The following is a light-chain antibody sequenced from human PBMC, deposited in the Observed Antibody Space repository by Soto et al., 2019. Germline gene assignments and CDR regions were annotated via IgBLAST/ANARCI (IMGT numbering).Light chain of an antibody. J-gene: IGKJ2*01. CDR2: AAS. CDR1: QSIINY. CDR3: QQSYNTPRT. Sequence: DIQMTQSPSSLSASVGDRVTITCRASQSIINYLNWYQQKPGKAPKLLIYAASSLQSGVPSRFSGSESGTDFTLTISTLQPEDVATSYCQQSYNTPRTFGQGTKLEIK. V-gene: IGKV1-39*01.